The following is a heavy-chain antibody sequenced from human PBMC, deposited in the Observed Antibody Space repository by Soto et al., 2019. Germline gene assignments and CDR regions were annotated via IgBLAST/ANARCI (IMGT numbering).Heavy chain of an antibody. CDR1: GGSISSGGYY. CDR2: IYYSGST. D-gene: IGHD3-22*01. V-gene: IGHV4-31*03. CDR3: ARLDSSGYYYGYYFDY. Sequence: SLSLTCTVSGGSISSGGYYWSWIRQHPGKGLEWIGYIYYSGSTYYNPSLKSRVTISVDTSKNQFSLKLSSVTAADTAVYYCARLDSSGYYYGYYFDYWGQVTLVTVS. J-gene: IGHJ4*02.